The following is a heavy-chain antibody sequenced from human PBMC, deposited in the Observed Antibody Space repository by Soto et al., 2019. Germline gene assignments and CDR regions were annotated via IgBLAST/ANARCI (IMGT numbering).Heavy chain of an antibody. D-gene: IGHD4-17*01. CDR2: ISRSGSII. CDR3: AIAAVTTGGYYYYGMEV. Sequence: QVQLVESGGGLVKPGGSLRLSCAASGFPFSDCYMSWIRQAPGKGLEWLSYISRSGSIISYADSVKGRFTIPRDNAKNSLYLQMNSLSAEDTAVYFCAIAAVTTGGYYYYGMEVWGQGTTVTVSS. CDR1: GFPFSDCY. J-gene: IGHJ6*02. V-gene: IGHV3-11*01.